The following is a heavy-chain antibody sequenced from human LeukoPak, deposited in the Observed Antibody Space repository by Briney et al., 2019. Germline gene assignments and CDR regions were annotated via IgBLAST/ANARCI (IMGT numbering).Heavy chain of an antibody. Sequence: QPGGTLRLSCAASGFTFSSYGMSWVRQAPGKGLEWVSAISGSGGSTYYADSVKGRFTISRDNSKNTLYLQMNSLRAEDTAVHYCANSPVSSALYYFDYWGQGTLVTVSS. CDR1: GFTFSSYG. CDR3: ANSPVSSALYYFDY. V-gene: IGHV3-23*01. J-gene: IGHJ4*02. CDR2: ISGSGGST.